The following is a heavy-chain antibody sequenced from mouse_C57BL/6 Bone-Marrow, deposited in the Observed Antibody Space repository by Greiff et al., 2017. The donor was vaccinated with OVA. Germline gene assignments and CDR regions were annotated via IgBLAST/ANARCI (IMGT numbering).Heavy chain of an antibody. CDR1: GFTFSSYA. CDR2: ISSGGDYI. CDR3: TRDYYGYGGFAY. D-gene: IGHD2-2*01. J-gene: IGHJ3*01. Sequence: EVKLMESGAGLVKPGGSLKLSCAASGFTFSSYAMSWVRQTPEKRLEWVAYISSGGDYIYYADTVKGRFTISRDNARNTLYLQMSSLKSEDTAMYYCTRDYYGYGGFAYWGQGTLVTVSA. V-gene: IGHV5-9-1*02.